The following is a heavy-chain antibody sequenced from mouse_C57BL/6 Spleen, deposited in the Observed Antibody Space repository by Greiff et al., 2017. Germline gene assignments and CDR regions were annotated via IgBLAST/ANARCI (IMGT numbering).Heavy chain of an antibody. V-gene: IGHV1-69*01. CDR1: GYTFTSYW. D-gene: IGHD1-1*01. J-gene: IGHJ2*01. Sequence: QVQLQQPGAELVMPGASVKLSCKASGYTFTSYWMHWVKQRPGQGLEWIGEIAPSDSYTNYNQKFKGKSTLTVDKSYSTAYMQLSSLTSEDSAVYYCARTPMTTVVAFDYWGQGTTLTVSS. CDR3: ARTPMTTVVAFDY. CDR2: IAPSDSYT.